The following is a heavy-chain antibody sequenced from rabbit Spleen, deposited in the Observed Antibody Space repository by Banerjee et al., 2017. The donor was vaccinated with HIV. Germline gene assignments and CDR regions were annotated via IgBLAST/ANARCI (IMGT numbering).Heavy chain of an antibody. V-gene: IGHV1S40*01. CDR3: ARDLTDVIGWNFGW. CDR2: ISTGSGGGT. CDR1: GSTLSNYW. D-gene: IGHD1-1*01. J-gene: IGHJ4*01. Sequence: QSSEESGGDLVKPEGSLTLTCKASGSTLSNYWVCWVRQAPGKGLEWIGCISTGSGGGTDYASWAKGRFTCSKTSSTTVTLQMTSLTAADTATYFCARDLTDVIGWNFGWWGPGTLVTVS.